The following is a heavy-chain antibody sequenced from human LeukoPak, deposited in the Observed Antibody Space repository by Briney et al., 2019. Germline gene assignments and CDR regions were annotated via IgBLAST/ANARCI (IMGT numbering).Heavy chain of an antibody. D-gene: IGHD4-4*01. V-gene: IGHV3-21*01. CDR3: ARVLQRATSYRYYFDY. CDR1: GFTFSSYS. CDR2: ISSSSSYI. Sequence: GGSLRLSCAASGFTFSSYSMNWVRQAPGKGLEWVSSISSSSSYIYYADSVKGRFTISGDNAKNSLYLQMNSLRAEDTAVYYCARVLQRATSYRYYFDYWGQGTLVTVSS. J-gene: IGHJ4*02.